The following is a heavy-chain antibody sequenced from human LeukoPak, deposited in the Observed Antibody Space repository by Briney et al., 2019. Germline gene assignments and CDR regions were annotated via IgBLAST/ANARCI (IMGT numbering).Heavy chain of an antibody. D-gene: IGHD3-3*01. CDR3: AREFVPTYDFWSGYDSSPHAGATHAFDI. V-gene: IGHV4-39*02. CDR1: GGSISSSDYY. CDR2: IYYSGTT. Sequence: MTSETLSLTCTVSGGSISSSDYYWGWIRQPPGKGLEWIASIYYSGTTHYNPSLKSRVTMSVDTSKNQFSLKLSSVTAADRAVYYCAREFVPTYDFWSGYDSSPHAGATHAFDIWGQGTMVTVSS. J-gene: IGHJ3*02.